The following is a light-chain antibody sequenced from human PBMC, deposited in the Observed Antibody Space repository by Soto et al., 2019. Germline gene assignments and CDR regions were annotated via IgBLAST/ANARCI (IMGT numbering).Light chain of an antibody. J-gene: IGKJ1*01. CDR3: QQYYSTFWT. V-gene: IGKV4-1*01. CDR1: QSLLFISNNKNY. CDR2: WAS. Sequence: DIVMTQSPDSLAVSLGERATINCKSSQSLLFISNNKNYLSWYQQKPGQPPKLLISWASARESGVPDRFSGSGSGTDFTLTISNLQAEDVAVYYCQQYYSTFWTFGQGTKVEIK.